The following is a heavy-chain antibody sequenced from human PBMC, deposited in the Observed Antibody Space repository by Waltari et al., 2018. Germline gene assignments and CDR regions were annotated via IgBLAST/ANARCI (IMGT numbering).Heavy chain of an antibody. D-gene: IGHD5-18*01. CDR1: GGTFSSYT. J-gene: IGHJ3*02. Sequence: QVQLVQSGAEVKKPGSSVKVSCKASGGTFSSYTISWVRPAPGQGLEWMGRIIPILGIANYAQKFQGRVTITADKSTSTAYMELSSLRSEDTAVYYCARGGDTAMVYDAFDIWGQGTMVTVSS. V-gene: IGHV1-69*02. CDR3: ARGGDTAMVYDAFDI. CDR2: IIPILGIA.